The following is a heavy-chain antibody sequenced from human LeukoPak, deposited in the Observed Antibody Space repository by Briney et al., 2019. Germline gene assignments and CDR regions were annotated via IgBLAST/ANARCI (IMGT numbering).Heavy chain of an antibody. CDR2: ISSSSSYI. D-gene: IGHD2-2*01. J-gene: IGHJ3*02. V-gene: IGHV3-21*01. CDR1: GFTLSSYS. Sequence: GGSLRLSCAASGFTLSSYSMNWVRQAPGKGLEWVSSISSSSSYIYYADSVKGRFTISRDNAKNSLYLQMNSLRAEDTAVYYCARKIRDDIVVVPAPIDAFDIGGQGTMVTVSS. CDR3: ARKIRDDIVVVPAPIDAFDI.